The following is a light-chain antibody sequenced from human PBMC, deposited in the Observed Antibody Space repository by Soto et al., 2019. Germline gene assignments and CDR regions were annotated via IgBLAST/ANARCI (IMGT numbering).Light chain of an antibody. CDR1: QSVDSN. CDR2: GAS. Sequence: EIVMTQSPATLSVFPGERATLSCRASQSVDSNLAWYQQKPGQAPRLLIYGASTRATGIPARFSGSGSGTEFTLTISSLQSEDFAVYFCQQYGSSPWTFGQGTKVDIK. V-gene: IGKV3-15*01. CDR3: QQYGSSPWT. J-gene: IGKJ1*01.